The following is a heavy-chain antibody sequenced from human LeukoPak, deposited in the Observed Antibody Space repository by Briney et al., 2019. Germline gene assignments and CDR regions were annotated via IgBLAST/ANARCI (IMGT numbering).Heavy chain of an antibody. CDR1: GGSISSSSYY. J-gene: IGHJ6*02. V-gene: IGHV4-39*07. Sequence: SETLSLTCTVSGGSISSSSYYWGWIRQPPGKGLEWIGSIYYSGSTYYNPSLKSRVTISVDTSKNQFSLKLSSVTAADTAVYYCARGRGFVGYCSGGSCNQIYYYYGMDVWGQGTTVTVSS. D-gene: IGHD2-15*01. CDR2: IYYSGST. CDR3: ARGRGFVGYCSGGSCNQIYYYYGMDV.